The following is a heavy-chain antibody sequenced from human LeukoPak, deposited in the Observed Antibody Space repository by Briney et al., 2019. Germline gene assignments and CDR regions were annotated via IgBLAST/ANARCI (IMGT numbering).Heavy chain of an antibody. CDR2: ISNDGSRK. J-gene: IGHJ4*02. CDR3: ARDRAWNYFDY. D-gene: IGHD3-3*01. V-gene: IGHV3-30*03. CDR1: GFTFSRHG. Sequence: GGSLRLSCAPSGFTFSRHGMHWVRQAPGKGLEWAAIISNDGSRKYYAHSVEGRFTISRDNSKNTLYLQMDNLRAEDTAVYYCARDRAWNYFDYWGQGTLVTVSS.